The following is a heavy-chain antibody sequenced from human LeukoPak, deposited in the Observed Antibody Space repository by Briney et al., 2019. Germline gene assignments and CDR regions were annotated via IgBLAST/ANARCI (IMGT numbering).Heavy chain of an antibody. D-gene: IGHD3-10*01. CDR1: GYTFNIYA. Sequence: ASVKVSCKASGYTFNIYAMHWVHQAPGQRLEWMGWINAGNGNTRYSQKFHDRVTITRDTSASTTYMELSSLRSEDTAVYYCARRGGLGSGLYYYGMDVWGKGTTVTVSS. CDR3: ARRGGLGSGLYYYGMDV. CDR2: INAGNGNT. J-gene: IGHJ6*04. V-gene: IGHV1-3*01.